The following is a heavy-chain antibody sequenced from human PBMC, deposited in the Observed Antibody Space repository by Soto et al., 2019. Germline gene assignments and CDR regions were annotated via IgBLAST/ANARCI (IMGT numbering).Heavy chain of an antibody. D-gene: IGHD3-10*01. CDR2: ISAYNGNT. CDR1: GYTFTSYG. CDR3: ARDTYYYGSGSYYTDVSTYYYYGMDV. V-gene: IGHV1-18*01. Sequence: ASVKVSCKASGYTFTSYGISWVRQAPGQGLEWMGWISAYNGNTNYAQKLQGRVTMTTDTSTSTAYMELRSLRSDDTAVYYCARDTYYYGSGSYYTDVSTYYYYGMDVWGQGTTVTVSS. J-gene: IGHJ6*02.